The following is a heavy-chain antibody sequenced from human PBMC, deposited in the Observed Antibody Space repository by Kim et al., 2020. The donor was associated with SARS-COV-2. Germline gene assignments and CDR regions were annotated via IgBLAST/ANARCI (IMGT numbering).Heavy chain of an antibody. J-gene: IGHJ6*03. Sequence: SETLSLTCSVSGGSLIKYYWSWIRQSPGKGLEWIGFIYHNGRTDYNPSLKSRVTISADTSKNQFSLRLNSVTAADTAVYYCAKSGFGSDWYVGYFYYYMDVWGKGATVTVSS. CDR1: GGSLIKYY. CDR2: IYHNGRT. D-gene: IGHD6-19*01. CDR3: AKSGFGSDWYVGYFYYYMDV. V-gene: IGHV4-59*01.